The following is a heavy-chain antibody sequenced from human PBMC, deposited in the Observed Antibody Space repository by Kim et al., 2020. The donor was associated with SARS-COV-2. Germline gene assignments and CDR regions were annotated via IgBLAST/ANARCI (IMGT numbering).Heavy chain of an antibody. CDR3: AREMSSRITIFGVVISPTPALDY. V-gene: IGHV1-18*01. CDR1: GYTFTSYG. D-gene: IGHD3-3*01. J-gene: IGHJ4*02. Sequence: ASVKVSCKASGYTFTSYGISWVRQAPGQGLEWMGWISAYNGNTNYAQKLQGRVTMTTDTSTSTAYMELRSLRSDDTDVYYCAREMSSRITIFGVVISPTPALDYWGQGTLVTFSS. CDR2: ISAYNGNT.